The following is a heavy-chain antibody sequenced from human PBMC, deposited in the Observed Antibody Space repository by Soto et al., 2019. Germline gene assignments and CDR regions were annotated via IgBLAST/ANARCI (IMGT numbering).Heavy chain of an antibody. D-gene: IGHD5-12*01. Sequence: PGGSLRLSCAASGFTFSSYGMHWVRQAPGKGLEWVAVIWYDGSNKYYADSVKGRFTISRDNSKNTLYLQMNSLRAEDTAVYYCARDRRLQLPSRGSNAFDIWGQGTMVTVPS. CDR1: GFTFSSYG. CDR3: ARDRRLQLPSRGSNAFDI. J-gene: IGHJ3*02. V-gene: IGHV3-33*01. CDR2: IWYDGSNK.